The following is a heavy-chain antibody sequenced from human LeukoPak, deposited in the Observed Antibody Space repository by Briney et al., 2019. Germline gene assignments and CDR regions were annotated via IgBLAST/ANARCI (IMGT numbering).Heavy chain of an antibody. CDR2: IIPIFGTA. D-gene: IGHD1-26*01. CDR1: GGTFSSHA. Sequence: GASVKVSCKASGGTFSSHAINWVRQAPGQGLEWMGGIIPIFGTAKYAQKFQGIVTITAVESMSTAYMELRSLRSEDTAVYFCARDGGSFSYNMDVWGQGTTVTVSS. J-gene: IGHJ6*02. V-gene: IGHV1-69*13. CDR3: ARDGGSFSYNMDV.